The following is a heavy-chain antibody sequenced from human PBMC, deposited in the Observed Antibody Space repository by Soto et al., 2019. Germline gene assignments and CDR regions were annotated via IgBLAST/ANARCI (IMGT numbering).Heavy chain of an antibody. CDR1: GGSISSGTYY. Sequence: SETLSLTCSVSGGSISSGTYYWGWIRQPPEKGLEWIASIYYSGSSYYNPSLKSRVTISVDTSKNQFSLRLRSVTAADTAVYYCARQDDSGGYYVAFDNWGQGTKVTVSS. CDR3: ARQDDSGGYYVAFDN. D-gene: IGHD1-26*01. V-gene: IGHV4-39*01. J-gene: IGHJ3*02. CDR2: IYYSGSS.